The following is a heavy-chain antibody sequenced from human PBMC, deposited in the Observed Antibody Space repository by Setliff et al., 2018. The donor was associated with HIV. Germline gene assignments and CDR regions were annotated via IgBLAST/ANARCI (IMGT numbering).Heavy chain of an antibody. J-gene: IGHJ6*02. V-gene: IGHV4-34*01. CDR1: SESFTNYY. CDR3: ARGGRTYYYGSGKAYGMDV. Sequence: SETLSLTCTVDSESFTNYYWSWIRQPPGKGLEWIGEIDHGGSTYYSPSLKSRVTISEDTSKNQFSLKMRSVTAADTAVYYCARGGRTYYYGSGKAYGMDVWGQGTTVTVSS. CDR2: IDHGGST. D-gene: IGHD3-10*01.